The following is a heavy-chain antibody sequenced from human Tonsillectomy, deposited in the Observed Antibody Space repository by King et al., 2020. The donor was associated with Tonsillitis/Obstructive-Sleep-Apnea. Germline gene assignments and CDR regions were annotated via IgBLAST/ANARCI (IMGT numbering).Heavy chain of an antibody. J-gene: IGHJ4*02. V-gene: IGHV3-7*04. CDR1: GFTFSNFW. CDR2: IKEDGSEN. CDR3: ARDLTIFGVALDY. Sequence: VQLVEAWGGFVQPGGSLRLSCVAAGFTFSNFWVSCVILSPGIGLEWVSNIKEDGSENYYVASLKGRFTISRDIAKNSLHLQMDSLRAEDTAVYFCARDLTIFGVALDYWGQGTLVTVSS. D-gene: IGHD3-3*01.